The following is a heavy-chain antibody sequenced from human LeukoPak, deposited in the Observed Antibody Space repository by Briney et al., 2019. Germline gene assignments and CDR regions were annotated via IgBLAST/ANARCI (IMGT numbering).Heavy chain of an antibody. CDR2: IYYSGST. J-gene: IGHJ5*02. V-gene: IGHV4-59*01. CDR1: GGSISSYY. CDR3: ARGTIAVAGPRYNWFDP. Sequence: SETLSLTCTVSGGSISSYYWSWIRQPPGKGLEWIGYIYYSGSTNYNPSLKSRVTISVDTSKNQFSLKLSSVTAAGTAVYYCARGTIAVAGPRYNWFDPWGQGTLVTVSS. D-gene: IGHD6-19*01.